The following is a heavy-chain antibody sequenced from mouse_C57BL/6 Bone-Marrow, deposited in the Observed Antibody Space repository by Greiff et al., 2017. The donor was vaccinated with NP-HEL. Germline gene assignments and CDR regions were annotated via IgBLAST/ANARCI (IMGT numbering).Heavy chain of an antibody. CDR3: AIYYSNYAAAY. CDR2: ISGGGGNT. Sequence: EVMLVESGGGLVKPGGSLKLSCAASGFTFSSYTMSWVRQTPEKRLEWVATISGGGGNTYYPDSVKGRFTISRDNAKNTLYLQMSSLRSEDTALYYCAIYYSNYAAAYWGQGTLVTVSA. V-gene: IGHV5-9*01. J-gene: IGHJ3*01. CDR1: GFTFSSYT. D-gene: IGHD2-5*01.